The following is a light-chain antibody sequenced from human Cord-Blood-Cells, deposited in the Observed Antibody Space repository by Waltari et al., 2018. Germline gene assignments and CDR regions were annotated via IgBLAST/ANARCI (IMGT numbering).Light chain of an antibody. CDR3: SSYTSSSTYV. Sequence: QSALTQPASVSGSPGQSITISCTGTSSDVGGYNYVSWYQQHPGKAPKRMIYDVSKRPSGVSNHFSGSKSGNTASLTISGLQAEDEADYYCSSYTSSSTYVFGTGTKVTVL. V-gene: IGLV2-14*01. CDR2: DVS. J-gene: IGLJ1*01. CDR1: SSDVGGYNY.